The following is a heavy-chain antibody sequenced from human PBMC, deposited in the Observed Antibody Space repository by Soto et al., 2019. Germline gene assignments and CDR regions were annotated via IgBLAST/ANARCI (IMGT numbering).Heavy chain of an antibody. D-gene: IGHD3-10*01. Sequence: PAETLSLTCAVHGWSFSGFYWTWIRQPPGKGLEWIGEINHSGSSNYNPPLKSRVTMSLDTSRNQFSLSLNSVTAADTAVYYCARTAGTYPTHPFDPWGQGTLVTVSS. J-gene: IGHJ5*02. CDR3: ARTAGTYPTHPFDP. CDR1: GWSFSGFY. V-gene: IGHV4-34*01. CDR2: INHSGSS.